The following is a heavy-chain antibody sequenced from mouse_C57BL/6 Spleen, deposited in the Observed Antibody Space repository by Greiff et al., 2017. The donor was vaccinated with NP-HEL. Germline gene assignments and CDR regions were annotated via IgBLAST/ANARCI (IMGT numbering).Heavy chain of an antibody. V-gene: IGHV1-15*01. CDR1: CYTFTDYE. D-gene: IGHD2-1*01. J-gene: IGHJ3*01. CDR2: IDPETGGT. Sequence: QVQLKESGAELVRPGASVTLSCKASCYTFTDYEMHWVKQTPVHGLEWIGAIDPETGGTAYNQKFKGKAILTADKSSSTAYMELRSLTSEDSTVYYCKRYGTSGFVYGGQGTLVTVSA. CDR3: KRYGTSGFVY.